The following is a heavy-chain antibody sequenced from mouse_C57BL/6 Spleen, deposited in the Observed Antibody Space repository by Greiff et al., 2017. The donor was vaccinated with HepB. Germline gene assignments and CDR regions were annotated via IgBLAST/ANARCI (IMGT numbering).Heavy chain of an antibody. D-gene: IGHD2-5*01. Sequence: VQLKQSGPELVKPGASVKIPCKASGYTFTDYNMDWVKQSHGKSLEWIGDINPNNGGTIYNQKFKGKATLTVDKSSSTAYMELRSLTSEDTAVYYCARRNYYSNSGLGYWGQGTLVTVSA. CDR3: ARRNYYSNSGLGY. J-gene: IGHJ3*01. CDR1: GYTFTDYN. CDR2: INPNNGGT. V-gene: IGHV1-18*01.